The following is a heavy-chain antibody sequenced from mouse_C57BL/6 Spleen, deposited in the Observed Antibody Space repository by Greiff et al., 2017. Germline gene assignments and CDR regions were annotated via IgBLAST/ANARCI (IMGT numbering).Heavy chain of an antibody. CDR3: ARGGVSWFAY. CDR1: GFTFSDYG. V-gene: IGHV5-17*01. Sequence: EVKLVESGGGLVKPGGSLKLSCAASGFTFSDYGMPWVRQAPEKGLEWVAYISSGSSTIYYADTVKGRFTISRDNAKNTLFLQMTSLRSEDTAMYYCARGGVSWFAYWGQGTLVTVSA. J-gene: IGHJ3*01. CDR2: ISSGSSTI.